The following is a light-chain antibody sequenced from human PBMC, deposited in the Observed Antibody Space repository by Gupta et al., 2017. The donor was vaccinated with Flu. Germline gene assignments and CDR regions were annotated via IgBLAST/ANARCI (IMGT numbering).Light chain of an antibody. CDR2: DAS. V-gene: IGKV1-33*01. CDR1: RHIRNY. Sequence: SALAGSGGDRGTSRWGGGRHIRNYVNWYQQKPGKAPKLLIYDASKWETGVPSRFSGSGSGTDFTFTISSRQQEDVATYYCQQYDDLLALTFGGGTKVEIK. J-gene: IGKJ4*01. CDR3: QQYDDLLALT.